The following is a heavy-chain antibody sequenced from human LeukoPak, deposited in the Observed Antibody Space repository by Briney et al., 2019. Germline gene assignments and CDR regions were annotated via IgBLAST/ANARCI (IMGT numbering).Heavy chain of an antibody. Sequence: ASVKVPCKASGYTFTGYYMHWVRQAPGQGLEWMGWINPNSGGTNYAQKFQGRVTMTRDTSISTAYMELSRLRSDDTAVYYCASEPHSSSWYRDAFDIWGQGTMVTVSS. J-gene: IGHJ3*02. D-gene: IGHD6-13*01. V-gene: IGHV1-2*02. CDR2: INPNSGGT. CDR1: GYTFTGYY. CDR3: ASEPHSSSWYRDAFDI.